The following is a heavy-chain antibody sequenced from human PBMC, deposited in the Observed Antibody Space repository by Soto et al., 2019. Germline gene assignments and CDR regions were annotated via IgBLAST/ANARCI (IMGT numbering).Heavy chain of an antibody. J-gene: IGHJ4*02. D-gene: IGHD6-6*01. CDR1: GDTFTSYA. Sequence: ASVKVSCTASGDTFTSYAMHWVRQAPGQRLEWMGWINAGNGNTKYSQKFQGRVTITRDTSASTAYMELSSLRSEDTAVYYCARAVNQYSSSPLPIFDSWGQGTLVTVSS. CDR3: ARAVNQYSSSPLPIFDS. CDR2: INAGNGNT. V-gene: IGHV1-3*01.